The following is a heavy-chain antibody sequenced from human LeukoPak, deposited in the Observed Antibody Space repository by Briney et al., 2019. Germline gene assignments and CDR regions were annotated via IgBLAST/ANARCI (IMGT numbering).Heavy chain of an antibody. D-gene: IGHD3-3*01. CDR3: AKDDDFWSGPEGYFDY. V-gene: IGHV3-23*01. CDR1: GFTFSSYA. CDR2: ISGSGGST. Sequence: GGSLRLSCAAPGFTFSSYAMSWVRQAPGKGLEWVSAISGSGGSTYYADSVKGRFSISRDNSRNTLYLQMNSLRVEDTAVYYCAKDDDFWSGPEGYFDYWGQGTLVTVSS. J-gene: IGHJ4*02.